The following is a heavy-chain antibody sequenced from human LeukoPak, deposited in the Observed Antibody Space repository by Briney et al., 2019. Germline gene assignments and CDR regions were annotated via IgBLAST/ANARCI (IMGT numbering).Heavy chain of an antibody. CDR2: INPNSGGT. J-gene: IGHJ6*03. Sequence: ASVKVSCKASGYTFTGYYMHWVRRAPGQGLEWMGWINPNSGGTNYAQKFQGRVTMTRDTSISTAYMELSRLRSDDTAVYYCARRRYSSSSIGYYYYMDVWGKGTTVTVSS. V-gene: IGHV1-2*02. CDR1: GYTFTGYY. D-gene: IGHD6-6*01. CDR3: ARRRYSSSSIGYYYYMDV.